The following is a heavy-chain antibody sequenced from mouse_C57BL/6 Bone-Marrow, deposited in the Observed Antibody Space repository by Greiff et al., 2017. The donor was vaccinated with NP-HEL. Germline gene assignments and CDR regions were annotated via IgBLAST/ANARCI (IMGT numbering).Heavy chain of an antibody. V-gene: IGHV1-72*01. CDR2: IDPNSGGT. CDR3: ARSGLYDYDGGYAMDY. Sequence: QVQLQQPGAELVKPGASVKLSCKASGYTFTSYRMHWVKQRPGRGLEWIGRIDPNSGGTKYNEKFKSKATLTVDKPSSTAYMQLSSLTSEDSAVYYCARSGLYDYDGGYAMDYWGQGTSVTVSS. CDR1: GYTFTSYR. J-gene: IGHJ4*01. D-gene: IGHD2-4*01.